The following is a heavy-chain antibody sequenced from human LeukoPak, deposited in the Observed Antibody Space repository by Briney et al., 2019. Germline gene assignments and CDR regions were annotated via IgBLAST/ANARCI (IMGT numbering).Heavy chain of an antibody. D-gene: IGHD3-22*01. CDR1: GFTFSKVW. Sequence: GRSLRLSCAASGFTFSKVWMSWVRQAPGKGLEWVGRIKSKTDGGTIDYAAPVKGGFTISRDDSKDTLFLQMNSLKTEDTAVYYCTTDLSELDDSGYYAKYFHHWGQGTLVSVSS. V-gene: IGHV3-15*01. CDR2: IKSKTDGGTI. CDR3: TTDLSELDDSGYYAKYFHH. J-gene: IGHJ1*01.